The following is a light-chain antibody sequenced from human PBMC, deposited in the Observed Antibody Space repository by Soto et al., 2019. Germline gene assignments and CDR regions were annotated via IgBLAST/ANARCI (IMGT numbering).Light chain of an antibody. CDR2: DAS. CDR3: RQYNSYSPLT. J-gene: IGKJ4*01. Sequence: EIQMTQSPATLSASVGDRVTTTCRASQSISFWLAWDQQKPGKAPKLLVSDASSLQSGVPSRFSGSRSGTEFTLTISSLQPDDFATYYCRQYNSYSPLTFGGGAKVDIK. CDR1: QSISFW. V-gene: IGKV1-5*01.